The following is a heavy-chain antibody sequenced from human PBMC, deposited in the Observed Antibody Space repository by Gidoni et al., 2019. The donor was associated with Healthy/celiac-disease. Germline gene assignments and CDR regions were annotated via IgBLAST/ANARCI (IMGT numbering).Heavy chain of an antibody. CDR1: GGSFSGYY. V-gene: IGHV4-34*01. D-gene: IGHD3-3*01. Sequence: QVQLQQWGAGLLKPSETLSLTCAVYGGSFSGYYWSWIRQPPGKGLEWIGEINHSGSTNYNPSLKSRVTISVDTSKNQFSLKLSSVTAADTAVYYCARVPAYDFWSGPIDYWGQGTLVTVSS. CDR3: ARVPAYDFWSGPIDY. J-gene: IGHJ4*02. CDR2: INHSGST.